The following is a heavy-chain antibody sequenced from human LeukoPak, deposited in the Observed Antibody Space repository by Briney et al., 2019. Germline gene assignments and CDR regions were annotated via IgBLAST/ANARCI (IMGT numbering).Heavy chain of an antibody. J-gene: IGHJ4*02. D-gene: IGHD3-9*01. Sequence: GGSLRLSCAASGFTFSSYWMSWVRQAPGKGLEWVSAISGSGGSTYYADSVKGRFTIPRDNSKNTLYLQMNSLRAEDTAVYYCAKGRVLRYFDYFDYWGQGTLVTVSS. CDR1: GFTFSSYW. CDR3: AKGRVLRYFDYFDY. V-gene: IGHV3-23*01. CDR2: ISGSGGST.